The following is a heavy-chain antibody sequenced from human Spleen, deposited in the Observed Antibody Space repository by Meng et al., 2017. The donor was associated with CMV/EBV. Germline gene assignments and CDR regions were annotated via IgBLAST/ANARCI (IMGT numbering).Heavy chain of an antibody. Sequence: SLNCAVYGGSFIGYYWSWIRQTPGKGLEWIGEINHAGSTNYNPSLKSRVIMSVDTSNNHFSLNLTSVTAADTAVYYCSRLSSVSSSSLWGRGTLVTVSS. V-gene: IGHV4-34*01. CDR3: SRLSSVSSSSL. CDR1: GGSFIGYY. D-gene: IGHD6-6*01. J-gene: IGHJ4*02. CDR2: INHAGST.